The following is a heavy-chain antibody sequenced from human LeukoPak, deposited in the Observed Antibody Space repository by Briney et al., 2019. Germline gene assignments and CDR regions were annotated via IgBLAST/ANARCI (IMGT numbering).Heavy chain of an antibody. CDR2: INPSGGST. CDR3: ASLGGSPQAYSSPAGPDAFDI. D-gene: IGHD6-13*01. Sequence: GASVKVSCKASGYTFTSYYMHWVRQAPGQGLEWMGIINPSGGSTSYAQKFQGRVTMTRDTSTSTVYMELSSLRSEDTAVYYCASLGGSPQAYSSPAGPDAFDIWGQGTMVTVSS. J-gene: IGHJ3*02. CDR1: GYTFTSYY. V-gene: IGHV1-46*01.